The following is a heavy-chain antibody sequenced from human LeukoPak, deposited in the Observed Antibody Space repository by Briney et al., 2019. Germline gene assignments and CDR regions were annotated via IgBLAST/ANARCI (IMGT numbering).Heavy chain of an antibody. V-gene: IGHV3-48*01. CDR3: ARAQTN. D-gene: IGHD4-11*01. CDR1: GFTFSSYS. Sequence: GGSLRHSCAASGFTFSSYSMNWVRQAPGEGLEWVSYISSSTSTIYYADSVKGRFTISRDNAKNSLYLQMNSLRAEDTAVYYCARAQTNWGQGTLVTVSS. CDR2: ISSSTSTI. J-gene: IGHJ4*02.